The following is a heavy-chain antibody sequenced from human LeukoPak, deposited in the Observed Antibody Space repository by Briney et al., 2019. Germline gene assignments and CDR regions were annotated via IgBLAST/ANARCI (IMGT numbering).Heavy chain of an antibody. V-gene: IGHV3-53*01. D-gene: IGHD3-10*01. CDR3: ARVGDHYHWYLDV. CDR1: GFTVSTNY. CDR2: LYSGESA. J-gene: IGHJ2*01. Sequence: GGSLRLSCAASGFTVSTNYMNWVRQAPGRGLEWVSILYSGESAYYADYVKGRFTVSRDSSKNTLFLQMNALRAEDTAVYYCARVGDHYHWYLDVWGRGTLVTVSS.